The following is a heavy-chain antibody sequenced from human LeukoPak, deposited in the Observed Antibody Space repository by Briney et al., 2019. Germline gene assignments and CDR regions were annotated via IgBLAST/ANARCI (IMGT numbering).Heavy chain of an antibody. V-gene: IGHV3-9*01. CDR3: AKDNGYTYGRSFDY. Sequence: GGSLRLSCAASGFTFDDYAMHWVRQAPGEGLEWVSGISWNSGDIGHADSVKGRFTISRDNVKNSLYLQMNSLRPEDTALYYCAKDNGYTYGRSFDYRGQGTLVTVSS. J-gene: IGHJ4*02. CDR2: ISWNSGDI. D-gene: IGHD5-18*01. CDR1: GFTFDDYA.